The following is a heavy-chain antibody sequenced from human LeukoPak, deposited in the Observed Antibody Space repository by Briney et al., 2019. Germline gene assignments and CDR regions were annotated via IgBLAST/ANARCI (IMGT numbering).Heavy chain of an antibody. CDR3: AKVYYDFWSGYHGPFDP. Sequence: GGTLRLSCAASGFTFSSYSMNWVRQAPGKGLEWVSAISGSGGSTYYADSVKGRFTISRDNSKNTLYLQMNSLRAEDTAVYYCAKVYYDFWSGYHGPFDPWGQGTLVTVSS. CDR2: ISGSGGST. V-gene: IGHV3-23*01. CDR1: GFTFSSYS. D-gene: IGHD3-3*01. J-gene: IGHJ5*02.